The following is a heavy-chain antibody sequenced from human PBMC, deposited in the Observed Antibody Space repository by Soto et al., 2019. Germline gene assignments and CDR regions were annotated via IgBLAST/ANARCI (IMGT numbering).Heavy chain of an antibody. CDR1: GYAFTTYV. CDR3: ARGRYGDY. V-gene: IGHV1-18*01. CDR2: FSAHNGNT. D-gene: IGHD1-1*01. Sequence: QVHLVQSGAEVKKPGASVKVSCQGSGYAFTTYVITWVRQAPGQGLEWMGWFSAHNGNTNYAQKLQGRVTVTRDTSTSTAYMALRSLRYDDTDVYYCARGRYGDYWGQGAMVTVSS. J-gene: IGHJ4*02.